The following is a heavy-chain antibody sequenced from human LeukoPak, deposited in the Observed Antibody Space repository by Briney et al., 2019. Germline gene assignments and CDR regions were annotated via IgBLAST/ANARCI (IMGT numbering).Heavy chain of an antibody. Sequence: GGSLRLSCAASGFTFSSYSMNWVRQAPGEGLDWVGRIASKTDGGATDYAAPVKGRFTISRDDSKNTLNLQMNSLKTEDTAVYYCTTGIRGDWGQGTLVTVSS. J-gene: IGHJ4*02. CDR3: TTGIRGD. D-gene: IGHD3-10*01. CDR1: GFTFSSYS. V-gene: IGHV3-15*04. CDR2: IASKTDGGAT.